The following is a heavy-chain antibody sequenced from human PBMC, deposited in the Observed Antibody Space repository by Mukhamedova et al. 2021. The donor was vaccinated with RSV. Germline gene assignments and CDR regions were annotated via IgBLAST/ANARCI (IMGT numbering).Heavy chain of an antibody. CDR3: ARGRVF. J-gene: IGHJ4*02. Sequence: SGSTNYNPSVKSRVTISVDTSKNQFSLKLSSVTAADTAVYYCARGRVFWGQGTLVTVSS. CDR2: SGST. V-gene: IGHV4-34*01. D-gene: IGHD5/OR15-5a*01.